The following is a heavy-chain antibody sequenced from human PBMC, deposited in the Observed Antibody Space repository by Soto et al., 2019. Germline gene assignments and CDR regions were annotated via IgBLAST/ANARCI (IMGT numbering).Heavy chain of an antibody. J-gene: IGHJ3*02. CDR1: GGSINSGGYY. CDR2: IYYSGST. D-gene: IGHD3-16*01. V-gene: IGHV4-31*11. Sequence: SETLSLTCAVSGGSINSGGYYWSWIRQHPGKGLEWIGYIYYSGSTYYNPSLKSRVTISVDTSKNQFSLKLSSVTAADTAVYYCARAVGGGDDAFDIWGQGTMVTVSS. CDR3: ARAVGGGDDAFDI.